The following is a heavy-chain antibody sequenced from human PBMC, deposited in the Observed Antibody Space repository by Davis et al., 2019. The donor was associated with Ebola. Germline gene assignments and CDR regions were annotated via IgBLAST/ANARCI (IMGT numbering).Heavy chain of an antibody. CDR1: GFTFSDYY. Sequence: GESLKISCAASGFTFSDYYMSWIRQAPGKGLEWVSYISSSGSTIYYADSVKGRFTISRDNAKNSLYLQMNSLRAEDTAVYYCATDHDYSRSPDYWGQGTLVTVSS. D-gene: IGHD4-11*01. CDR2: ISSSGSTI. V-gene: IGHV3-11*01. CDR3: ATDHDYSRSPDY. J-gene: IGHJ4*02.